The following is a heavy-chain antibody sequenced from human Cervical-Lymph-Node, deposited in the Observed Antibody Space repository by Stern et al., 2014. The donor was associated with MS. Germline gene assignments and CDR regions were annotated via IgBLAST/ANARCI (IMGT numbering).Heavy chain of an antibody. CDR2: IIPIFDSP. Sequence: QVQLVQSGAEVKSPGSSVKISCKASGGSLSSNPVSWVRQAPGQGLEWMGGIIPIFDSPNYSQKFAGRLTIIADKSTSTTYMQLSSIRSEDTAIYYCARDGILQTVDAFDLWGQGTMVTVSS. V-gene: IGHV1-69*06. CDR3: ARDGILQTVDAFDL. D-gene: IGHD2-21*01. CDR1: GGSLSSNP. J-gene: IGHJ3*01.